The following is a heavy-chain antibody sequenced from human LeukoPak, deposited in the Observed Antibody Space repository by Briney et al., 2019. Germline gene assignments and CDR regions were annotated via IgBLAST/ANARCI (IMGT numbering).Heavy chain of an antibody. CDR3: AREVISSSAFDYYYYYAMDV. J-gene: IGHJ6*02. CDR1: GFTFSSYW. V-gene: IGHV3-74*01. D-gene: IGHD6-6*01. CDR2: INSDGSST. Sequence: PGGSLRLSCAASGFTFSSYWMHWVRQAPGKGLVWVSRINSDGSSTSYADSVKGRFTISRDNAKNTLYLQMNSLRAEDTAVYYCAREVISSSAFDYYYYYAMDVWGQGTMVTVSS.